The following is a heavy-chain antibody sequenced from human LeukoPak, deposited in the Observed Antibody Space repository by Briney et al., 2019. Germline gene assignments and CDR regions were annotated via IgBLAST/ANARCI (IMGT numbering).Heavy chain of an antibody. Sequence: GESLKISCKGSGYSFTSYWIGWVRQMPGKGLEWMGIIYPGDSDTRYSPSFQGQVTISADKSISTAYLQWSSLKASDTAMYYCARSPPRHSSSSGYYFDYWGQGTLATVSS. CDR1: GYSFTSYW. D-gene: IGHD6-6*01. CDR2: IYPGDSDT. CDR3: ARSPPRHSSSSGYYFDY. J-gene: IGHJ4*02. V-gene: IGHV5-51*01.